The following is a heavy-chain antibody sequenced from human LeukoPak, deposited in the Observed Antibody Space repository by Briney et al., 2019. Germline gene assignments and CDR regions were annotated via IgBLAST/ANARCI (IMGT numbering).Heavy chain of an antibody. V-gene: IGHV1-69*13. CDR2: IIPIFGTA. D-gene: IGHD3-10*01. CDR3: ARGHLWVRGVNVAD. Sequence: SVKVSCKASGGTFSSYAISWVRQAPGQGLEWMGGIIPIFGTANYAQKFQGRVTITADESTSTAYMELSSLRSEDTAAYYCARGHLWVRGVNVADWGQGTLVTVSS. CDR1: GGTFSSYA. J-gene: IGHJ4*02.